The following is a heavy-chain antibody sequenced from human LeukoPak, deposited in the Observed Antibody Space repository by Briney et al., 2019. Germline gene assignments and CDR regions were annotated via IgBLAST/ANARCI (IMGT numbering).Heavy chain of an antibody. CDR1: GYTFTSYG. V-gene: IGHV1-18*01. Sequence: EASVKVSCKASGYTFTSYGISWVRQAPGQGLEWMGWISAYNGNTNYAQKLQGRVTMTTDTSTNTGYMELRSLRSDDTAVYYCSSGPYTDLSANWGQGTLVTVSS. CDR2: ISAYNGNT. J-gene: IGHJ4*02. CDR3: SSGPYTDLSAN.